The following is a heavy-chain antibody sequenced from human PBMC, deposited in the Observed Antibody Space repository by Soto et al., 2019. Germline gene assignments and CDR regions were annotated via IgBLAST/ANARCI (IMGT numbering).Heavy chain of an antibody. CDR1: GFTFSSYG. CDR3: AKDGGGGDWPNPR. Sequence: GGSLRLSCAASGFTFSSYGMHWVRQAPGKGLEWVAVISYDGSNKYYADSVKGRFTISRDNSKNTLYLQMNSLRAEDTAVYYWAKDGGGGDWPNPRWGQGTLVTVPS. D-gene: IGHD2-21*02. V-gene: IGHV3-30*18. CDR2: ISYDGSNK. J-gene: IGHJ4*02.